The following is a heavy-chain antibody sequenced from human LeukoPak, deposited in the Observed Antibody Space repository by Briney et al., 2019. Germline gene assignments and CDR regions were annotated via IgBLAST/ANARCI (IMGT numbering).Heavy chain of an antibody. Sequence: SETLSLTCTVSGGSLSSGRDSWSWVRQSAGKGLEWIGRVSSTGSANYNAALKSRLAISVDTSKNQFSLNLSSVTAADTAVYYCAREGYSSSHLDYWGQGTLVTVSS. CDR2: VSSTGSA. D-gene: IGHD6-6*01. CDR1: GGSLSSGRDS. J-gene: IGHJ4*02. V-gene: IGHV4-61*02. CDR3: AREGYSSSHLDY.